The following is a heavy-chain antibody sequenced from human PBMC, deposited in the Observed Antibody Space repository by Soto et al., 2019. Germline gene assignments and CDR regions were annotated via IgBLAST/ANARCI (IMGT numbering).Heavy chain of an antibody. Sequence: ASVTVSCKASGYTFTSYYMHWVRQAPGQGLEWMEIINPSGGSTSYAQKFQGRVTMTRDTSTSTVYMELSSLRSEDTAVYYCARVRRRSGYYDGSWGQGTPLSVSS. V-gene: IGHV1-46*03. CDR2: INPSGGST. D-gene: IGHD3-22*01. J-gene: IGHJ5*02. CDR3: ARVRRRSGYYDGS. CDR1: GYTFTSYY.